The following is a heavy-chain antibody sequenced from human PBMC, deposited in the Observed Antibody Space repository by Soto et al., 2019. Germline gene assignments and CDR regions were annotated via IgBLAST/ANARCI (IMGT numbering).Heavy chain of an antibody. CDR2: ISFDGSKT. CDR1: GFTFSTYD. Sequence: GGSLRLSCEASGFTFSTYDIHWVRQAPGKGLEWVAVISFDGSKTYYVDSVKGRFSISRDNSKNTLYLEMNDLRSEDTALYYCAKIPYSAIKVSGAPHTWGQGTMVTVS. V-gene: IGHV3-30*18. CDR3: AKIPYSAIKVSGAPHT. J-gene: IGHJ3*01. D-gene: IGHD2-2*02.